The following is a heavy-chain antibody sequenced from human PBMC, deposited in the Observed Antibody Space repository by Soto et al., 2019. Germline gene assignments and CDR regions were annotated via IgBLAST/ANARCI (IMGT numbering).Heavy chain of an antibody. Sequence: EVQLLESGGGLVQPGGSLRLSCTASGFTFSDHAMTWVRQAPGKGLEWLSGISGGGTGAYYADSVKGRFTVSRDNSNNTVFLQMDSLRVEDTAVFYCAIDLWWHIHWGQGTLVTVSS. CDR3: AIDLWWHIH. CDR2: ISGGGTGA. J-gene: IGHJ4*02. CDR1: GFTFSDHA. D-gene: IGHD2-21*01. V-gene: IGHV3-23*01.